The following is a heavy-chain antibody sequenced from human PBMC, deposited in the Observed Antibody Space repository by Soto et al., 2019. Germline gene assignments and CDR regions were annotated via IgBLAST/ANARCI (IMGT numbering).Heavy chain of an antibody. V-gene: IGHV4-30-4*01. D-gene: IGHD5-12*01. CDR3: ALRFGTA. J-gene: IGHJ6*02. Sequence: QVQLQESGPGLVKPSQTLSLTCTVSGGSINSGDYYWSWIRQPPGKGLEWIGYIYYSGTSYYNPSLRSRVSISLVTFKNRFSLKLNSVTAADTAVYYCALRFGTAWGQGTTVTVSS. CDR1: GGSINSGDYY. CDR2: IYYSGTS.